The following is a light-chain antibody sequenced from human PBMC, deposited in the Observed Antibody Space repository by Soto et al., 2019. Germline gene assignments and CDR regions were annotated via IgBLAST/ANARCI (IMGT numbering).Light chain of an antibody. CDR1: QSLRHSNGYNY. V-gene: IGKV2-28*01. J-gene: IGKJ1*01. CDR3: MQPLQSWT. Sequence: DIVMTQSPLSLPVTPGEPASISCSSSQSLRHSNGYNYLDWYLQKPGQSPQLLIYLGSNRASGVPDRFSGSGSGTDFTLKISRVEAEDVGVYYCMQPLQSWTFGQGTKVDIK. CDR2: LGS.